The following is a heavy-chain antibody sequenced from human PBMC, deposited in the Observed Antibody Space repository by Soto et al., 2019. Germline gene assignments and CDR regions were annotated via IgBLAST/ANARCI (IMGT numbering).Heavy chain of an antibody. V-gene: IGHV3-30*04. CDR3: ARDRGRYLEGVQH. D-gene: IGHD3-3*01. J-gene: IGHJ1*01. CDR1: GFIFSNSA. CDR2: ISYDGSNK. Sequence: QVLLVESGGGVVQPGRSLRLSCAASGFIFSNSAMHWVRQAPGKGLEWVAVISYDGSNKNYADSVKGRIIVSRDNSKKSWYLQLSSLKPEDTAMYYCARDRGRYLEGVQHWGQGTLVTVSS.